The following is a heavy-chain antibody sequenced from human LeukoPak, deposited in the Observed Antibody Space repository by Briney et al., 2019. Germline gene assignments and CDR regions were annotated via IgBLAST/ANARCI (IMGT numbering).Heavy chain of an antibody. V-gene: IGHV1-8*01. Sequence: GASVKVSCKASGYTFTSYDINWVRQATGQGLEWMGWMNPNSGNTGYAQKFQGRVTMTRNTSISTAYMELSSLRSDDTAVYYCARTTYDFWSGYYLYYYYYYMDVWGKGTTVTVSS. CDR3: ARTTYDFWSGYYLYYYYYYMDV. D-gene: IGHD3-3*01. CDR1: GYTFTSYD. J-gene: IGHJ6*03. CDR2: MNPNSGNT.